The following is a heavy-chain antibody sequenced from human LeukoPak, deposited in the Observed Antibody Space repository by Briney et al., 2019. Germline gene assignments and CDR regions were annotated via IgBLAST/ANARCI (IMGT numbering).Heavy chain of an antibody. CDR1: GDSIRNYY. J-gene: IGHJ6*03. CDR2: IHTSGDT. CDR3: ARHAADYYYMDV. Sequence: SETLSLTCTVSGDSIRNYYWSWIRQPPGKGLDWIAFIHTSGDTNYNPSLKTRSIISVDMSKHQFSLRLGSVTAADTAVYYCARHAADYYYMDVWGQGTTVTVSS. D-gene: IGHD6-25*01. V-gene: IGHV4-4*09.